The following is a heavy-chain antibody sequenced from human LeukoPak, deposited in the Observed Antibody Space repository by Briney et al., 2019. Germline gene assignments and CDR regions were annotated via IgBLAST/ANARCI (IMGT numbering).Heavy chain of an antibody. CDR1: GFTFSSYA. V-gene: IGHV3-23*01. J-gene: IGHJ4*02. Sequence: GGSLRLSCAASGFTFSSYAMSWVRQAPGKGLEWVSAISGSGGSTYYADSVKGRFTISRDNAKNSLYLQMNSLRAEDTAVYYCASDYDFWSGVSYYFDYWGQGTLVTVSS. D-gene: IGHD3-3*01. CDR2: ISGSGGST. CDR3: ASDYDFWSGVSYYFDY.